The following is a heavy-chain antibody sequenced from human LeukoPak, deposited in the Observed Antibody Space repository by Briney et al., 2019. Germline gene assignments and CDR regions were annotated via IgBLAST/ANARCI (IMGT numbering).Heavy chain of an antibody. D-gene: IGHD3-16*01. J-gene: IGHJ3*02. CDR2: IYYSGST. Sequence: SETLSLTCTVSGGSISSYYWSWIRQPPGKGLEWIGYIYYSGSTNYNPSLKSRVTISVDTSKNQFSLKLSSVTAADTAVYYCARRTGIYGGTFDNWGQGTMVTVSS. CDR1: GGSISSYY. CDR3: ARRTGIYGGTFDN. V-gene: IGHV4-59*08.